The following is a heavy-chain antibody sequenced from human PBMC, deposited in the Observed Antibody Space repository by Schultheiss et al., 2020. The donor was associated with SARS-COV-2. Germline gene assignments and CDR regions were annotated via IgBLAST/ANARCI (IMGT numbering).Heavy chain of an antibody. CDR3: TFNYGNFQYFDY. Sequence: GGSLRLSCAASGFSFSNAWMTWVRQAPGKGLEWVGRIKTRDDGGTTDYAAPVKGRFTISRDDSKSIAYLQLNSLKTEDTAMYYCTFNYGNFQYFDYWGQGTLVTVSS. CDR2: IKTRDDGGTT. V-gene: IGHV3-15*01. J-gene: IGHJ4*02. D-gene: IGHD4-17*01. CDR1: GFSFSNAW.